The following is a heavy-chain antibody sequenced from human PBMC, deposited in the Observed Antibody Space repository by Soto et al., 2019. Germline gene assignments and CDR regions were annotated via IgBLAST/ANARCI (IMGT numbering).Heavy chain of an antibody. J-gene: IGHJ4*01. CDR2: VSTNDDRT. CDR3: ARELNTESSAYYSFAF. Sequence: QVQMVQSGPEVKMPGASVKVSCKTSGYTFTAYGLAWLRQAPGQRPEWMGWVSTNDDRTNYARKFQGRVTMTTDRSTTTTSMELRSLVTDDTAVYSCARELNTESSAYYSFAFWGHGTLVTVSS. D-gene: IGHD3-22*01. CDR1: GYTFTAYG. V-gene: IGHV1-18*01.